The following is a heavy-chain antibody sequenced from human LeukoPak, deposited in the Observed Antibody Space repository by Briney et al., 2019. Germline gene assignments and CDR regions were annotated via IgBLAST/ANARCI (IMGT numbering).Heavy chain of an antibody. D-gene: IGHD2-8*02. CDR2: IYTSGIT. CDR1: GGSISSGSYY. CDR3: ARGFRGGVNY. V-gene: IGHV4-61*02. Sequence: PSETLSLTCTVSGGSISSGSYYWSWIRQPAGKGLEWIGRIYTSGITNYNPSLKTRVTIPADTTKNQFSLKLSSVTAADTAVYYCARGFRGGVNYWGQGTLVTVSS. J-gene: IGHJ4*02.